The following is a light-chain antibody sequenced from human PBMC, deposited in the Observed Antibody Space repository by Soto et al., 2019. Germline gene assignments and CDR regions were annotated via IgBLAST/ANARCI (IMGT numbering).Light chain of an antibody. V-gene: IGKV3-11*01. CDR2: DTF. J-gene: IGKJ4*02. CDR3: QQRTNWPAA. CDR1: QSITGY. Sequence: EVVLTQSPATLSLSPGERVTLSCRASQSITGYLAWSQHKPGQAPRLLNYDTFKRATGIPARFSGSGSGTDFTLPISSQDPEDFATYVCQQRTNWPAAFGRGTNVEMK.